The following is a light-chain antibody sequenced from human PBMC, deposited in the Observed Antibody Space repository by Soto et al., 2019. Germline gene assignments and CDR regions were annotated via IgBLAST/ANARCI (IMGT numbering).Light chain of an antibody. CDR1: QSVSSY. CDR3: QQRINSMYT. V-gene: IGKV3-11*01. CDR2: DAS. Sequence: EIVLTQSPVTLSLSPGERATLSCRASQSVSSYLAWYQQKPGQAPRLLIYDASNRATGIPARFSGSGSGTDFTLTISSLDPEDFAVYYCQQRINSMYTFGQGTKLEIK. J-gene: IGKJ2*01.